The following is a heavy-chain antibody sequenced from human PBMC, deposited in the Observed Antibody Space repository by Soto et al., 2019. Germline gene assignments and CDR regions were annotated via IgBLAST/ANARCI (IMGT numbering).Heavy chain of an antibody. CDR3: TTEFLAPEDYDFWSGYYSAFDI. CDR2: IKSKTDGGTT. Sequence: PXGSLRLSCAASGFTFSNACKSGVRQAPGKGLEWVGRIKSKTDGGTTDYAAPVKGRFTISRDDSKNTLYLQMNSLKTEDTAVYYCTTEFLAPEDYDFWSGYYSAFDIWGQGTMVTVSS. V-gene: IGHV3-15*01. D-gene: IGHD3-3*01. CDR1: GFTFSNAC. J-gene: IGHJ3*02.